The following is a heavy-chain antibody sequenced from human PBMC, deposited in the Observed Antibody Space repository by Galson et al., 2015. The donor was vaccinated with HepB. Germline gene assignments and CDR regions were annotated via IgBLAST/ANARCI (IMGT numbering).Heavy chain of an antibody. J-gene: IGHJ3*02. Sequence: SETLSLTCTVSGGSVTSASYYWNWIRQAPGKGLEWIGYIYYNGNTNYNPSLKSRVTISLDTSKNQVSLKLSSVTAADTAVYYCASCFGGIHDAFDIWGQGTLVTVSS. CDR1: GGSVTSASYY. V-gene: IGHV4-61*01. CDR3: ASCFGGIHDAFDI. CDR2: IYYNGNT. D-gene: IGHD4-23*01.